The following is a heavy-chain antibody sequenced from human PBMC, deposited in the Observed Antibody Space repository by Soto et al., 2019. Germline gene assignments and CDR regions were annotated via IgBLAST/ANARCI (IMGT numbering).Heavy chain of an antibody. V-gene: IGHV4-39*01. CDR3: ASGRYSRAIDY. D-gene: IGHD6-13*01. CDR2: IYYSGST. Sequence: PSETLSLTCTVSGGSISSSSYYWGWIRQPPGKGLEWIGSIYYSGSTYYNPSLKSRVTISVDTSKNQFSLKLSSVTAADTAVYYCASGRYSRAIDYWGQGTLVTVSS. J-gene: IGHJ4*02. CDR1: GGSISSSSYY.